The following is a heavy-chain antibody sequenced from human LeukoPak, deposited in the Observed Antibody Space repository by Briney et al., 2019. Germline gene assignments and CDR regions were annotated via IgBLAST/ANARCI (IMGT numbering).Heavy chain of an antibody. CDR2: ISNSGST. J-gene: IGHJ4*02. V-gene: IGHV4-59*01. Sequence: SETLSLTCTVSGCSISRYYWSWIRQPPGKGLELIGYISNSGSTYYNPSLQSRVTISVDTSKNQLSLRLNSVTAADTAVYYCAKSYDTSGYYYGVLDYWGQGTLVTVSS. CDR1: GCSISRYY. CDR3: AKSYDTSGYYYGVLDY. D-gene: IGHD3-22*01.